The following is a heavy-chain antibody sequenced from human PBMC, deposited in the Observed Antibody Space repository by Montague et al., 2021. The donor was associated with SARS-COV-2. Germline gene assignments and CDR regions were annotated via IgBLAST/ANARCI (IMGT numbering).Heavy chain of an antibody. CDR3: ARLAAAEGQNYYYYGMDV. V-gene: IGHV1-3*01. Sequence: SVKVSCKASGYTFTSYAMHWVRQAPGQRLEWMGWINAGNGNTKYSQKFQGRVTITRDTSASTAYMELSSLRSEDTAVYYCARLAAAEGQNYYYYGMDVWGQGTTVTVSS. CDR2: INAGNGNT. CDR1: GYTFTSYA. D-gene: IGHD6-13*01. J-gene: IGHJ6*02.